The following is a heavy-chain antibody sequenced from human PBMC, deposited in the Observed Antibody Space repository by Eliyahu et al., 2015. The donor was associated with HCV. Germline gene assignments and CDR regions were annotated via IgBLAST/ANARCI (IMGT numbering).Heavy chain of an antibody. CDR1: GDSVSSYESD. CDR3: ARVSNPLSVGATDYYMAV. CDR2: VSSGGSR. Sequence: QLQLQESGPGLVKPSETLSLTCSVSGDSVSSYESDWGWVRQSPGKGLEWIGSVSSGGSRSYSPSLKSRVTISLDLSNNQFSLKLSSATAADTAVYYCARVSNPLSVGATDYYMAVWGKGTTITVS. J-gene: IGHJ6*03. D-gene: IGHD1-26*01. V-gene: IGHV4-39*07.